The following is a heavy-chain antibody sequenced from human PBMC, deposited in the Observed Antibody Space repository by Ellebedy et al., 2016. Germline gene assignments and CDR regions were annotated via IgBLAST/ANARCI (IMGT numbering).Heavy chain of an antibody. D-gene: IGHD3-9*01. Sequence: GESLKISCAASGFTFSSAWVSWVRQAPGKGLEWVGRIKSKTDGGTTDYAAPVKGRFTISRDGSKNTLYLQMNSLKTGDTAVYYCTCGYDIIGDYYYYYMDVWGKGTTVTVSS. V-gene: IGHV3-15*01. CDR3: TCGYDIIGDYYYYYMDV. CDR1: GFTFSSAW. CDR2: IKSKTDGGTT. J-gene: IGHJ6*03.